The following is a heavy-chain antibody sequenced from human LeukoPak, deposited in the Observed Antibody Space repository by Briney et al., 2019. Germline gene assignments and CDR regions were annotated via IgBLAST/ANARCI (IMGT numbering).Heavy chain of an antibody. Sequence: PGGSLRLSCAASGFTFSSYWMHWVRQAPGKGLVWVSRINTDGSSTSYADSVKGRFTISRDNAKNTLYLQMNSLRAEDTAVYYCEGGDIVVVPAAIASYYYYMDVWGKGTTVTVP. V-gene: IGHV3-74*01. D-gene: IGHD2-2*02. CDR3: EGGDIVVVPAAIASYYYYMDV. CDR2: INTDGSST. J-gene: IGHJ6*03. CDR1: GFTFSSYW.